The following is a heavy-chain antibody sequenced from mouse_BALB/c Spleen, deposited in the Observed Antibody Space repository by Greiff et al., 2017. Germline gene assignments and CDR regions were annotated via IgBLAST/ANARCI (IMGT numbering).Heavy chain of an antibody. D-gene: IGHD4-1*01. CDR3: DRKTGSAWFAY. J-gene: IGHJ3*01. Sequence: QVQLKESGPGILQPSQTLSLTCSFSGFSLSTYGMGVVWIRQPSGMGLVWLAHIWWDDVKRYNPARKSLLSISKDTSSSQVFLQIASVDTADTATYYCDRKTGSAWFAYWGKGTLVTVSA. CDR1: GFSLSTYGMG. CDR2: IWWDDVK. V-gene: IGHV8-8*01.